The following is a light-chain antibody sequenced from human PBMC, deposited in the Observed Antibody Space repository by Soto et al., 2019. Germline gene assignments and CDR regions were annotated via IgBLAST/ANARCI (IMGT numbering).Light chain of an antibody. Sequence: QSALTQPASVSGSPGQSITISCTGTSSDIGAYNFVSWYQQHPGKAPKLMLYDVNLRPSGVSNRFSGSKSGNTASLTISGLQAEDEADYYCTSWTTITTMIFGGGTQLTAL. CDR2: DVN. CDR3: TSWTTITTMI. CDR1: SSDIGAYNF. J-gene: IGLJ2*01. V-gene: IGLV2-14*03.